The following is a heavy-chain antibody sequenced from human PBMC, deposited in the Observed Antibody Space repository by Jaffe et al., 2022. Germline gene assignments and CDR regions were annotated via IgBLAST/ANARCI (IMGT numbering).Heavy chain of an antibody. CDR3: ARAVTAGYCSGGSCYSGWFDP. J-gene: IGHJ5*02. V-gene: IGHV1-69*01. D-gene: IGHD2-15*01. CDR2: IIPIFGTA. Sequence: QVQLVQSGAEVKKPGSSVKVSCKASGGTFSSYAISWVRQAPGQGLEWMGGIIPIFGTANYAQKFQGRVTITADESTSTAYMELSSLRSEDTAVYYCARAVTAGYCSGGSCYSGWFDPWGQGTLVTVSS. CDR1: GGTFSSYA.